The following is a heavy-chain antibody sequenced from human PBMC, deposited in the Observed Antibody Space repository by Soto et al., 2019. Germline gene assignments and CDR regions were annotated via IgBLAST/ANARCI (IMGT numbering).Heavy chain of an antibody. CDR3: ARPPDHSPLRSRNYYYYYGMDV. D-gene: IGHD4-4*01. CDR2: LIPIFGTP. J-gene: IGHJ6*02. Sequence: SVKVSCKASGGTFSSHAISWVRQAPGQGLEWMGGLIPIFGTPKFAQKFQGRVTITADESTSTAYMELSSLRSEDTAVYYCARPPDHSPLRSRNYYYYYGMDVWGQGTTVTVSS. V-gene: IGHV1-69*13. CDR1: GGTFSSHA.